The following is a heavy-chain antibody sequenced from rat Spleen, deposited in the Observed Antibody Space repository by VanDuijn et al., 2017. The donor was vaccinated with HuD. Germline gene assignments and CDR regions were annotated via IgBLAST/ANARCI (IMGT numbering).Heavy chain of an antibody. CDR2: ISTGGGST. CDR1: GFTFSDYY. V-gene: IGHV5-27*01. CDR3: ARGGLWFAY. Sequence: EVQLVESGGGLVQPGRSLKLSCAASGFTFSDYYMAWVRQAPTKGLEWVAYISTGGGSTYYRDSVKGRFTVSRDNAKSTLYLQMDSLRSEDTATYYCARGGLWFAYWGQGTLVTVSS. J-gene: IGHJ3*01.